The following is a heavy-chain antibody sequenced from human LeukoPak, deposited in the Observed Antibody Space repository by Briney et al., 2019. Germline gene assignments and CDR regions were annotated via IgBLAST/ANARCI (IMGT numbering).Heavy chain of an antibody. J-gene: IGHJ4*02. Sequence: PSETLSLTCAVYGGSFSSSSYYWGWIRQPPGKGLEWIGSIYYSGSTYYNPSLKSRVTISVDTSKNQFSLKLSSVTAADTAVYYCARDITGSFDYWGQGNLVTVSS. CDR3: ARDITGSFDY. D-gene: IGHD1-14*01. V-gene: IGHV4-39*07. CDR1: GGSFSSSSYY. CDR2: IYYSGST.